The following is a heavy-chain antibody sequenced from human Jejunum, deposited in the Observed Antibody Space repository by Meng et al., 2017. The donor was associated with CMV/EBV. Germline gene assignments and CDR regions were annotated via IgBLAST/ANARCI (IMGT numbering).Heavy chain of an antibody. V-gene: IGHV4-4*07. J-gene: IGHJ4*02. Sequence: QVQLQESGPGLVKPTYTLSLTCTVSGGSSNNYYWSWIRQSAGKGLEWIGRFYSSDTYNYHPSLNSRVTMSLDTSKQQFSLILSSVTAADTARYYCARGPGASTREGFDHWGLGTLVTVSS. CDR3: ARGPGASTREGFDH. D-gene: IGHD1-26*01. CDR1: GGSSNNYY. CDR2: FYSSDTY.